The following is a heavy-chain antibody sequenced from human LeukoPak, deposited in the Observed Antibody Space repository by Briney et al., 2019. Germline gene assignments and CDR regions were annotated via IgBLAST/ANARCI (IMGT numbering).Heavy chain of an antibody. CDR2: ISSSSSTI. Sequence: GGSATLSCAASGLTFSSYSMNWVRQAPGKGLEWVSYISSSSSTIYYADSVKGRFTISRDNAKNSLYLQMNSLRAEDTAVYYCARELALVYGNSLRFLEWSFDYWGQGTLVAVSS. CDR1: GLTFSSYS. J-gene: IGHJ4*02. V-gene: IGHV3-48*01. D-gene: IGHD3-3*01. CDR3: ARELALVYGNSLRFLEWSFDY.